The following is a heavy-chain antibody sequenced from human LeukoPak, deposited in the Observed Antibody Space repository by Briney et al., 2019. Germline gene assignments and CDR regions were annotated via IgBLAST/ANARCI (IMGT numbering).Heavy chain of an antibody. J-gene: IGHJ4*02. CDR2: ISGDGSRT. CDR1: GFAFDDYA. CDR3: AKVRPTRFVESSGWLELGY. V-gene: IGHV3-43*02. D-gene: IGHD6-19*01. Sequence: GGSLRLSCAASGFAFDDYAMHWVRQAPGKGLEWVSLISGDGSRTYYADSVKGRFTISRDNSKNSLYLQMNSLRTEDTAFYYCAKVRPTRFVESSGWLELGYWGQGTLVTVSS.